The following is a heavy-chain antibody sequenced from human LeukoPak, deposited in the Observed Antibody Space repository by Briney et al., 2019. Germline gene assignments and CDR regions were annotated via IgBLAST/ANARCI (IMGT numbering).Heavy chain of an antibody. V-gene: IGHV1-69*04. CDR1: GGTFSSYA. CDR2: IIPILGIA. J-gene: IGHJ3*02. Sequence: SVKVSCKASGGTFSSYAISWVRQAPGQGLEWMGRIIPILGIANYAQKFQGRVTITADKSTSTAYMELSSLRSEDTAVYYCARDLARITAMVKGYDAFDIWGQGTMVTVSS. CDR3: ARDLARITAMVKGYDAFDI. D-gene: IGHD5-18*01.